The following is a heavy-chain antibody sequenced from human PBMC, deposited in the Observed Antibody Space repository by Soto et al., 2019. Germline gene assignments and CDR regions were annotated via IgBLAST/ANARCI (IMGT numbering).Heavy chain of an antibody. CDR2: IYYSGST. Sequence: PSETLSLTCTVSGDSISRYYWSWIRQPPGKGLEWIGYIYYSGSTNYNPSLKSRVTISLDTSKRQFSLKLTSVTAADTAVYYCARVGSGRYYDFNWFDPWGRGTLVTVSS. CDR1: GDSISRYY. CDR3: ARVGSGRYYDFNWFDP. V-gene: IGHV4-59*01. D-gene: IGHD1-26*01. J-gene: IGHJ5*02.